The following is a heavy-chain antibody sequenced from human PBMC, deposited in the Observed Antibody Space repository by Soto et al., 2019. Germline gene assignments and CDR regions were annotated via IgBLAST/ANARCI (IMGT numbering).Heavy chain of an antibody. D-gene: IGHD2-15*01. CDR3: ARGARGGLVFDY. J-gene: IGHJ4*02. V-gene: IGHV3-33*01. Sequence: QVQLVESGGGVVQPGRSLRLSCAASGFTFSSYGMHWVRQAPGKGLEWVAVIWYDGSNKYYADSVKGRFTISRDNSKNTLYLQMNSLRAEDTAVCYCARGARGGLVFDYWGQGTLVTVSS. CDR1: GFTFSSYG. CDR2: IWYDGSNK.